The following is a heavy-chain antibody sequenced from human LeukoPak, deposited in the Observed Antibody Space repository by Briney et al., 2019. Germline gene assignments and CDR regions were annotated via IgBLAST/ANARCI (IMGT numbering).Heavy chain of an antibody. Sequence: PSETLSLTCTVSGGSVSSDPYYWSWIRQPPGKGLEWVGYIYYSGNANYNPSLKSRVTISVDTSKNQFSLNLSSVTAADTAVYYCARGRRGYSSSWELDYWGQGTLVTVS. CDR2: IYYSGNA. CDR3: ARGRRGYSSSWELDY. J-gene: IGHJ4*02. CDR1: GGSVSSDPYY. V-gene: IGHV4-61*01. D-gene: IGHD6-13*01.